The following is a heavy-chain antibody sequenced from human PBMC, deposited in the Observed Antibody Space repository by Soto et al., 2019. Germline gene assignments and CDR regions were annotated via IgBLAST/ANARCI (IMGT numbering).Heavy chain of an antibody. V-gene: IGHV3-11*01. D-gene: IGHD3-22*01. CDR3: ARAVGITMIVVVPDAFDI. J-gene: IGHJ3*02. CDR1: GFTFSDYY. Sequence: GGSLRLSCAASGFTFSDYYMSWTRQAPGKGLEWVSYISSSGSTIYYADSVKGRFTISRDNAKNSLYLQMNSLRAEDTAVYYCARAVGITMIVVVPDAFDIWGQGTMVTVSS. CDR2: ISSSGSTI.